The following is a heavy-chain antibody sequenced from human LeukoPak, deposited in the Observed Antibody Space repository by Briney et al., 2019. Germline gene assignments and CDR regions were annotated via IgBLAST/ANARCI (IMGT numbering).Heavy chain of an antibody. D-gene: IGHD2-2*01. CDR3: ARVKKVVVVPAAALDY. J-gene: IGHJ4*02. CDR2: INPNSGGT. V-gene: IGHV1-2*02. CDR1: GYTFTGYY. Sequence: GASVKVSCKASGYTFTGYYMHWVRQAPGQGLEWMGWINPNSGGTNYAQKFQGRVTMTRDTSISTAYMELSRLRSDDTAVYYCARVKKVVVVPAAALDYWGQGTLVTVSS.